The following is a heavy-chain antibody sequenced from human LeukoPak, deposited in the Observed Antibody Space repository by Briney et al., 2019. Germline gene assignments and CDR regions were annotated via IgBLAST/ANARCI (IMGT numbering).Heavy chain of an antibody. D-gene: IGHD3-10*01. CDR3: AKDSSNYYGSGSQGSFDY. CDR2: ISGSGGST. V-gene: IGHV3-23*01. CDR1: GYSISSGYY. J-gene: IGHJ4*02. Sequence: ETLSLTCTVSGYSISSGYYWGWIRQPPGKGLEWVSAISGSGGSTYYADSVKGRFTISRDNSKNTLYLQMNSLRAEDTAVYYCAKDSSNYYGSGSQGSFDYWGQGTLVTVSS.